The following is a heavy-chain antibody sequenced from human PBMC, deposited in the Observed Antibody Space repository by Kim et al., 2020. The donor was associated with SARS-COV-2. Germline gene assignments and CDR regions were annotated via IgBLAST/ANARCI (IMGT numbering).Heavy chain of an antibody. CDR2: ISGSGGST. CDR1: GFTFSSYA. J-gene: IGHJ6*02. V-gene: IGHV3-23*01. Sequence: GGSLRLSCAASGFTFSSYAMSWVRQAPGKGLEWVSAISGSGGSTYYADSVKGRFTISRDNSKNTLYLQMNSLRAEDTAVYYCAKDGLPRGGYYYYGMDVWGQGTTVTVSS. CDR3: AKDGLPRGGYYYYGMDV. D-gene: IGHD6-13*01.